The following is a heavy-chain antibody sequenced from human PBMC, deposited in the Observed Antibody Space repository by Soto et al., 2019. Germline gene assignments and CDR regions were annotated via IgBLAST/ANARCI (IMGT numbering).Heavy chain of an antibody. CDR3: ARDLSGSYFSCIAY. V-gene: IGHV1-2*02. J-gene: IGHJ4*02. D-gene: IGHD1-26*01. CDR1: GYTFTGYY. CDR2: INPNSGGT. Sequence: ASVKVSCKASGYTFTGYYMHWVRQAPGQGLEWMGWINPNSGGTNYAQKFQGRVTMTRDTSISTAYMELSRLRSDDTAVYYCARDLSGSYFSCIAYWGQGTLVIVSS.